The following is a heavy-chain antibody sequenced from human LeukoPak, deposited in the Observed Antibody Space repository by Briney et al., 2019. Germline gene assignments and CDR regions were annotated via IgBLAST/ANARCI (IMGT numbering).Heavy chain of an antibody. V-gene: IGHV3-30*02. Sequence: GGSLRLSCAASGFTFSSYGMHWVRQAPGKGLEWVAFIRYDGSNKYYADSVKGRFTISRDNSKNTLYLQMNSLRAEDTAVYYCANQRGCSRTSCYLIDYWGQGTLVTVSS. CDR1: GFTFSSYG. D-gene: IGHD2-2*01. CDR3: ANQRGCSRTSCYLIDY. CDR2: IRYDGSNK. J-gene: IGHJ4*02.